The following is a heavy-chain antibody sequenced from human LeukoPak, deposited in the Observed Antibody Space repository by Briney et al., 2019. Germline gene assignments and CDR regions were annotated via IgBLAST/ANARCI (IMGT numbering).Heavy chain of an antibody. D-gene: IGHD6-19*01. J-gene: IGHJ4*02. CDR1: GFTFSDYY. CDR3: ARVRAVAGSY. Sequence: PGGSLRLSCAASGFTFSDYYMSWIRQAPGKGLEWVSVIYSGGSTYYADSVKGRFTISRDNSKNTLYLQMNSLRAEDTAVYYCARVRAVAGSYWGQGTLVTVSS. V-gene: IGHV3-66*01. CDR2: IYSGGST.